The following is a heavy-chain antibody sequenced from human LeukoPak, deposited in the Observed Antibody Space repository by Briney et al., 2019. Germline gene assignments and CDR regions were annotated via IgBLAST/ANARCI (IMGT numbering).Heavy chain of an antibody. V-gene: IGHV3-15*01. CDR3: TTGTWIQLWLPDY. J-gene: IGHJ4*02. D-gene: IGHD5-18*01. CDR1: GFTFSNAC. CDR2: IKSKTDGGTT. Sequence: GGSLRLSCAASGFTFSNACMTWVRQAPGKGLEWVGHIKSKTDGGTTDFAAPVKGRFTIPRDDSKNTLFLQMNSLKTEDTAVYYCTTGTWIQLWLPDYWGQGTLVTVSS.